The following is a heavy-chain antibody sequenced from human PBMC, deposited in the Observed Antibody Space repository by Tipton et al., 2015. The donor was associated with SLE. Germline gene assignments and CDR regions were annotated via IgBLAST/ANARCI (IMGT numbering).Heavy chain of an antibody. D-gene: IGHD1-1*01. V-gene: IGHV3-23*03. CDR1: GFTFTTYA. Sequence: SLRLSCAASGFTFTTYAMHWVRQAPGKGLEWVSTIYSGGSTFYADFVMGRFTISRQNSKSTVFLQMNSLRAEDTAVYYCASQLTILDAFDIWGQGTMVTVSS. J-gene: IGHJ3*02. CDR2: IYSGGST. CDR3: ASQLTILDAFDI.